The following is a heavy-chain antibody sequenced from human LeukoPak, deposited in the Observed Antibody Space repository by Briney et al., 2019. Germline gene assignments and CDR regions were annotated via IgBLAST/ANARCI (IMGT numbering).Heavy chain of an antibody. D-gene: IGHD3-22*01. CDR2: MNPNSGNT. CDR3: ARNVGANYYDSSGYVDAFDI. J-gene: IGHJ3*02. CDR1: GYTFTSYD. Sequence: ASVKVSCKASGYTFTSYDINWVRQATGQGLEWMGWMNPNSGNTGYAQKFQGRVTITRNTSISTAYMELSSLRSEDTAVYYCARNVGANYYDSSGYVDAFDIWGQGTMVTVSS. V-gene: IGHV1-8*03.